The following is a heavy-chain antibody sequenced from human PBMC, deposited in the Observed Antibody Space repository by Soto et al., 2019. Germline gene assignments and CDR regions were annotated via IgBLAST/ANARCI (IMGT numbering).Heavy chain of an antibody. J-gene: IGHJ5*02. D-gene: IGHD3-10*01. V-gene: IGHV4-30-4*01. Sequence: PSETLSLTCSVSGGSISSGDHYWSWIRQPPGKGLEWIGYIYYSGSTYYNPSLESRVTISVDTSKNQFSLKVSSVTAADTAVYYCARAIISMARERPFAPWGQGSLVTVSS. CDR1: GGSISSGDHY. CDR3: ARAIISMARERPFAP. CDR2: IYYSGST.